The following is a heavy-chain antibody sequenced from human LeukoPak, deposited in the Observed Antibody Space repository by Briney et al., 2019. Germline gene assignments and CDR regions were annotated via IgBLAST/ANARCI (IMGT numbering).Heavy chain of an antibody. D-gene: IGHD3-10*01. J-gene: IGHJ3*02. CDR1: GFTFSNAW. CDR3: TTASITMVRGVIIMDHDAFDI. CDR2: IKSKTDGGTT. Sequence: PGGSLRLSCAASGFTFSNAWMSWVRQAPGKGLEWVGRIKSKTDGGTTDYAAPMKGRFTISRDDSKNTLYLQMNSLKTEDTAVYYCTTASITMVRGVIIMDHDAFDIWGQGTMVTVSS. V-gene: IGHV3-15*01.